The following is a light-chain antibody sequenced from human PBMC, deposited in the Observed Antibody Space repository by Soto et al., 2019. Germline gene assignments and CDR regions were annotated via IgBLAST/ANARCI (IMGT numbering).Light chain of an antibody. CDR3: QQYNTKKT. V-gene: IGKV3-15*01. CDR2: GAS. CDR1: QSVSSN. J-gene: IGKJ1*01. Sequence: EIVMTQPPATLSVSPGERATLSCRASQSVSSNLAWYQQKPGQAPRLLIYGASTRATGIPARFSGSGSGTEFTLTISSLQSEDFAVYYCQQYNTKKTFGQGTKVDIK.